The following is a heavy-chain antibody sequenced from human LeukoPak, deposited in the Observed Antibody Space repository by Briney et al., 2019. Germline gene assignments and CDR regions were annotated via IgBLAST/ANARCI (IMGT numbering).Heavy chain of an antibody. CDR3: TRAVAGHPD. CDR2: INHSGYT. J-gene: IGHJ4*02. CDR1: GVAFSNYY. D-gene: IGHD6-19*01. Sequence: PSETLSLTCAVSGVAFSNYYWSWVRQSPRKGLEWIGEINHSGYTNYNPSLKSQVTMSIDTSKNQFSLMLTSVTAADTAVYYCTRAVAGHPDWGQGTLVTVSS. V-gene: IGHV4-34*01.